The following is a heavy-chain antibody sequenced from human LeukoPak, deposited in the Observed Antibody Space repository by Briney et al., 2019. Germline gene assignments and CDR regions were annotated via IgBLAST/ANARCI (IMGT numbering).Heavy chain of an antibody. CDR1: GYTLTELS. J-gene: IGHJ5*02. CDR3: ARGVVRGVITNGYNWFDP. V-gene: IGHV1-24*01. CDR2: FDPEDGET. D-gene: IGHD3-10*01. Sequence: ASVKVSCKVSGYTLTELSMHWVRQAPGKGLEWMGGFDPEDGETIYAQKFQGRVTMTEDTSTDTVYMELSSLRSEDTSVYYCARGVVRGVITNGYNWFDPWGQGTLVTVSS.